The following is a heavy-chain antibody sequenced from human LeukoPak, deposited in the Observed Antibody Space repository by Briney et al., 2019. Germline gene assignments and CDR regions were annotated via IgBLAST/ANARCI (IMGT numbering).Heavy chain of an antibody. Sequence: AGGSLRLSCAASGFTFSSYWMSWVRQAPGKGLEWVANIKQDGSEKYYVDSVKGRFTISRDNAKNSLYLQMNSLRAEDTALYYCAKDKRLLWFGESNFDYWGQGTLVTVS. CDR1: GFTFSSYW. CDR2: IKQDGSEK. D-gene: IGHD3-10*01. J-gene: IGHJ4*02. CDR3: AKDKRLLWFGESNFDY. V-gene: IGHV3-7*03.